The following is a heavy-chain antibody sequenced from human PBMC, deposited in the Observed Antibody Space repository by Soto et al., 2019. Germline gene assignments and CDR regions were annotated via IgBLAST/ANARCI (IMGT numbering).Heavy chain of an antibody. J-gene: IGHJ6*02. CDR3: ARTAAAGKYYYGMDV. CDR2: IYPGDSDT. V-gene: IGHV5-51*01. Sequence: GESLKISCKGYGYSFTSYWIGWVRQMPGKGLELMGIIYPGDSDTRYSPSFQGQVTISADKSISTAYLQWSSLKASDTAMYYCARTAAAGKYYYGMDVWGQGTTVTVSS. CDR1: GYSFTSYW. D-gene: IGHD6-13*01.